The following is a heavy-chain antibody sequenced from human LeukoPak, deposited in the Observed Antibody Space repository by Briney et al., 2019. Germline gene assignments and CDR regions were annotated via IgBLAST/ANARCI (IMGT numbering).Heavy chain of an antibody. CDR3: TRDGRVGSGWYGGVLDI. Sequence: GGSLRLSCATSGFTFDHYWMSWVRQAPGKGPEWVANIKEDGSEKYYVESVKGRFTISRDNAKNFLYLEMNSLRAEDMAVYYCTRDGRVGSGWYGGVLDIWGQGTVVIVSS. CDR1: GFTFDHYW. J-gene: IGHJ3*02. D-gene: IGHD6-19*01. V-gene: IGHV3-7*01. CDR2: IKEDGSEK.